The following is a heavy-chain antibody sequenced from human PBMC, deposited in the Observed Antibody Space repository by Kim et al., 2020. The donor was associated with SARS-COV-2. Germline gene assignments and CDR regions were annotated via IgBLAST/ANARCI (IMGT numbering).Heavy chain of an antibody. V-gene: IGHV1-3*01. CDR2: IEVVNTNT. J-gene: IGHJ4*02. CDR1: GYTFTSYC. CDR3: ARDGRSVDYYFDY. Sequence: ASVKVSCKASGYTFTSYCLHWVRQAPGQSLEWMGWIEVVNTNTHYSENFQGRVTISRDTSATTVYIGLSSLRSEDTAVYYCARDGRSVDYYFDYWGQGTLVTVSS.